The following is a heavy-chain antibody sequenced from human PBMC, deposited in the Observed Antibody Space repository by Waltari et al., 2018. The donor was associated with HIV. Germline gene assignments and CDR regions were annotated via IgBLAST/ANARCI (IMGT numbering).Heavy chain of an antibody. CDR2: VYWDDDN. V-gene: IGHV2-5*02. D-gene: IGHD3-22*01. CDR1: GFSLSTYGVG. J-gene: IGHJ4*02. CDR3: VHKPNHYDSRGYSF. Sequence: QITLKESGPTLVKPTQTLTLTCSFSGFSLSTYGVGVGWIRQPPGKALEWLGLVYWDDDNRYSPSLKNRLSITKDTSKNQVVLRMSNMDPVDTATYYCVHKPNHYDSRGYSFWGQGILVIVSS.